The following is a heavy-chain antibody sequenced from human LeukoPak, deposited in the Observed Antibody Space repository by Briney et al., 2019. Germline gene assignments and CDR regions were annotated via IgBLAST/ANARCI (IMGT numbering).Heavy chain of an antibody. D-gene: IGHD1-26*01. CDR2: IIPIFGTA. J-gene: IGHJ3*02. V-gene: IGHV1-69*05. CDR3: ARFPDLYSGSYSDAFDS. Sequence: SVKVSCKASGGTFSSHAISWVRQAPGQGLEWMRRIIPIFGTASYAQKFQGRVTITTDESTSTAYMELSSLRSEDTAVYYCARFPDLYSGSYSDAFDSWGQGTMVTVSS. CDR1: GGTFSSHA.